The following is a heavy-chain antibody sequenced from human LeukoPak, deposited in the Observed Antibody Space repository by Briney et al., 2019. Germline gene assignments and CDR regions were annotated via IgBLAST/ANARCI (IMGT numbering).Heavy chain of an antibody. D-gene: IGHD3-10*01. Sequence: SETLSLTCTVSGGSISSYYWSWIRQPPGKGLEWIGYIYYSGSTNYNPSLKSRVTISVDTSKNQFSLKLSSVTAADTAVYYCARGSGVYYGSGSYRFGLDYWGQGTLVTVSS. CDR3: ARGSGVYYGSGSYRFGLDY. CDR1: GGSISSYY. CDR2: IYYSGST. J-gene: IGHJ4*02. V-gene: IGHV4-59*01.